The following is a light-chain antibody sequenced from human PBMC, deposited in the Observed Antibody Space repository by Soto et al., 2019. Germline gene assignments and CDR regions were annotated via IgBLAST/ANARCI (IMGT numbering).Light chain of an antibody. Sequence: DIQLTQSPSFLSASVGDRVTITCRASQGISSFLAWYQQKPGKAPKLLIYKASSLESGVRSRFSGSGAGTECTRTISSLQPDDVETDYCQQYNSYMWTFGQGTKVDIK. J-gene: IGKJ1*01. V-gene: IGKV1-5*03. CDR2: KAS. CDR3: QQYNSYMWT. CDR1: QGISSF.